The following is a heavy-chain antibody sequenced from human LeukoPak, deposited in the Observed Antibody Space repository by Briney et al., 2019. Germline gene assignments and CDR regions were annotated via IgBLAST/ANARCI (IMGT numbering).Heavy chain of an antibody. Sequence: ASVKVSCKVSGYTLTELSMHWVRQAPGKGLEWMGGFDPEDGETIYAQKFQGRVTMTRDMSTSTVYMELSSLRSEDTAVYYCARDRTYYYDSSGYPDGYWGQGTLVTVSS. V-gene: IGHV1-24*01. CDR1: GYTLTELS. D-gene: IGHD3-22*01. J-gene: IGHJ4*02. CDR3: ARDRTYYYDSSGYPDGY. CDR2: FDPEDGET.